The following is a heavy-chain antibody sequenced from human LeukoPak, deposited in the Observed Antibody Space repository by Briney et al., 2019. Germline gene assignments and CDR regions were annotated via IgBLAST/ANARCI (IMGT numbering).Heavy chain of an antibody. CDR2: MKEDGSED. D-gene: IGHD5-24*01. CDR3: ARDADGYED. CDR1: GFTFSRAW. J-gene: IGHJ4*02. Sequence: PGGSLRLSCAASGFTFSRAWMSWVRQAPGKGLEWVANMKEDGSEDYYADSVKGRFAISKDNAKNSLYLQMNNLRAEDTAMYYCARDADGYEDWGQGTLVIVSS. V-gene: IGHV3-7*01.